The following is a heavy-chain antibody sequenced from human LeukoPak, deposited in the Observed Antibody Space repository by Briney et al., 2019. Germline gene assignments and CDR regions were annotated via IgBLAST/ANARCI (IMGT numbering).Heavy chain of an antibody. J-gene: IGHJ4*02. D-gene: IGHD2-8*01. Sequence: GGSLRLSCAASGFTFSSYGMHWVRQAPGKGLEWVAVIWYDGSNKYYADSVKGRFTISRDNSKNTLYLQMNSLRAEDTAVYYCAKDNIVLMVYATLSWGQGTLVTVSS. V-gene: IGHV3-33*06. CDR2: IWYDGSNK. CDR1: GFTFSSYG. CDR3: AKDNIVLMVYATLS.